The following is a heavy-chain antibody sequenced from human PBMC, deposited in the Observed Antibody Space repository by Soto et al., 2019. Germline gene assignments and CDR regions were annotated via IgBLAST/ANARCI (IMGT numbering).Heavy chain of an antibody. Sequence: PGGSLRLSFAASGLIVTSNYMSGFRQAPGKGLEWVSVIYSDGTTNYAESVKGRFTISRDNSKNTVFLQMSSLRAEDTAVYYCAKGGPGASSGLFESWGQGTLVTVSS. CDR2: IYSDGTT. J-gene: IGHJ4*02. CDR1: GLIVTSNY. V-gene: IGHV3-53*01. CDR3: AKGGPGASSGLFES. D-gene: IGHD3-10*01.